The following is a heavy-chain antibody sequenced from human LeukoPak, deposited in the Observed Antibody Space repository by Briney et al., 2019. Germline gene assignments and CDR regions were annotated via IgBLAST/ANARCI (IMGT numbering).Heavy chain of an antibody. CDR3: ARDYYYYYMDV. J-gene: IGHJ6*03. CDR2: IIPSGHTT. CDR1: GFTFSSHG. Sequence: GGSLRLSCAASGFTFSSHGMNWVRQAPGKGLEWVSGIIPSGHTTYYADSVRGRFTISRDNAKNSLYLQMNSLRAEDTAVYYCARDYYYYYMDVWGKGTTVTVSS. V-gene: IGHV3-48*04.